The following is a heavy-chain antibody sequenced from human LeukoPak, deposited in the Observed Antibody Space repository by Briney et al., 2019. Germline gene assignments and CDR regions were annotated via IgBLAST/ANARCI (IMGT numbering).Heavy chain of an antibody. J-gene: IGHJ4*02. CDR3: SSFLMGAPN. V-gene: IGHV3-74*01. CDR1: GFTSSSSW. D-gene: IGHD1-26*01. Sequence: GGSLRLSCVASGFTSSSSWMHWVRQAPGKGLVWVSHVSPDGTNTAYADSVKGRFTISRDNAKNTLSLQMNSLRAEDTAVYYCSSFLMGAPNWGKGTLVTVSS. CDR2: VSPDGTNT.